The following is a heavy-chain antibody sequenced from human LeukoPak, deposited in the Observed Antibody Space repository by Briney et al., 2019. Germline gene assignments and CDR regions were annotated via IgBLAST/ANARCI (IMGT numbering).Heavy chain of an antibody. CDR2: ISNRGST. D-gene: IGHD3-10*01. J-gene: IGHJ6*03. CDR1: GGSISSSY. CDR3: AKNYYGSGRMDV. V-gene: IGHV4-59*01. Sequence: SETLSLTCTVSGGSISSSYWSWIRQPPGKGLEWIGYISNRGSTKYNPSLKSRVTISVDTSKNQISLRLNSVTAADTAVYYGAKNYYGSGRMDVWGKGTTVTISS.